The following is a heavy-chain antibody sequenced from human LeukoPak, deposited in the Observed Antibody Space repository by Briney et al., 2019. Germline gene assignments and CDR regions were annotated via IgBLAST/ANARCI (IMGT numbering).Heavy chain of an antibody. J-gene: IGHJ6*03. CDR2: ISSSSRFI. CDR1: GFTFNSYS. D-gene: IGHD1-26*01. V-gene: IGHV3-21*04. Sequence: PGGSLRLSCAASGFTFNSYSMNWFRQAPGKGLEWVSSISSSSRFIYYADSVKGRFTISRDNAKNSLYLQMNSLRAEDTAIYICAKDGGTYPYFLDVWGKGTTVIVSS. CDR3: AKDGGTYPYFLDV.